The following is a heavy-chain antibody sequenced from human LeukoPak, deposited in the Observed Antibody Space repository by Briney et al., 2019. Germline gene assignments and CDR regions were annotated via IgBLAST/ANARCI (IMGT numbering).Heavy chain of an antibody. CDR2: IWYDGSNK. CDR3: ARGGLGYGGNFFDY. CDR1: RFTFSSYG. V-gene: IGHV3-33*01. D-gene: IGHD4-23*01. J-gene: IGHJ4*02. Sequence: GRSLRLSCAASRFTFSSYGMHWVRQAPGKGLEWVAVIWYDGSNKYYADSVKGRFTISRDNSKNTLYLQMNSLRAEDTAVYYCARGGLGYGGNFFDYWGQGTLVTVSS.